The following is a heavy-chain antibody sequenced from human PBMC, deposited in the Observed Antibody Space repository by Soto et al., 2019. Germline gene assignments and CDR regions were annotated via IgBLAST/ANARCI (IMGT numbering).Heavy chain of an antibody. V-gene: IGHV4-34*01. Sequence: SETLSLTCAVYGGSFSGYYWSWIRQPPGKGLEWIGEINHSGSTNYNPSLKSRVTISVDTSKNQFSLKLSSVTAADTAVYYCAREAVAAGVGYYYYYYMDVWGKGTTVTVSS. J-gene: IGHJ6*03. CDR2: INHSGST. D-gene: IGHD6-19*01. CDR3: AREAVAAGVGYYYYYYMDV. CDR1: GGSFSGYY.